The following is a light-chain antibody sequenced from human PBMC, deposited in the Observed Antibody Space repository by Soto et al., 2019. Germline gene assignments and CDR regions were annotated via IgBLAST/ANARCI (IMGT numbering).Light chain of an antibody. V-gene: IGKV3-20*01. Sequence: EIVLTQSPGTLPLAPGERATLYCGAIQSVSSSYLAWYQQKPGQAPRLLIYGASSRATGIPDRFSGSGSGTDFTLTISRLEPEDFAVYYCQQYGSSPTTFGQGTKVDI. J-gene: IGKJ1*01. CDR2: GAS. CDR1: QSVSSSY. CDR3: QQYGSSPTT.